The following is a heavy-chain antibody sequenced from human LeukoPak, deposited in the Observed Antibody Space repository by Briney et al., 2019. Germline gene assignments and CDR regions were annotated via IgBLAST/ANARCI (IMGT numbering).Heavy chain of an antibody. CDR2: ISYDGSNK. J-gene: IGHJ4*02. CDR1: GFTFSSYA. D-gene: IGHD1-26*01. CDR3: AKDALEWELLRYFDY. V-gene: IGHV3-30*04. Sequence: PGGSLRLSCAASGFTFSSYAMHWVRQAPGKGLEWVAVISYDGSNKYYADSVKGRFTISRDNSKNTLYLQMNSLRAEDTAVYYCAKDALEWELLRYFDYWGQGTLVTVSS.